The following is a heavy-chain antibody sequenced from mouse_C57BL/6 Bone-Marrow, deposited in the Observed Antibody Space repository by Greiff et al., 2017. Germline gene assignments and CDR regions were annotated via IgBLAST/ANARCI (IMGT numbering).Heavy chain of an antibody. CDR2: IYPRSGNT. J-gene: IGHJ1*03. CDR1: GYTFTSYG. D-gene: IGHD2-1*01. Sequence: QVQLQQSGAELARPGASVKLSCKASGYTFTSYGISWVKQRPGQGLEWIGEIYPRSGNTYYNEKFKGKATLTADKSSSTAYMELRSLTSEDSAVYFCARGVRYFDVWGTGTTVTVSS. V-gene: IGHV1-81*01. CDR3: ARGVRYFDV.